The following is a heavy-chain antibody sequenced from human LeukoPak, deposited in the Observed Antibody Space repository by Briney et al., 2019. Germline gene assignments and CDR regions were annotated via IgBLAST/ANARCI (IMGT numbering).Heavy chain of an antibody. CDR2: IYYGGST. CDR3: ARAYYYASSAFDI. V-gene: IGHV4-39*01. CDR1: GGSISSNTYY. D-gene: IGHD3-22*01. J-gene: IGHJ3*02. Sequence: PSVTLSLTCTVSGGSISSNTYYWDWIRQPPGKGLECFGSIYYGGSTYYNPSLKSQVIISVDTSKNQFSLKLSSVTAADTAVYYCARAYYYASSAFDIWGQGTMVTVSS.